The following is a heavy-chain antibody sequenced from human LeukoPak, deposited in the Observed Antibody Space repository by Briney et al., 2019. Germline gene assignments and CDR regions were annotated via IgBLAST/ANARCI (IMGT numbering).Heavy chain of an antibody. CDR2: INPNSGGT. CDR1: GYTFTRYY. J-gene: IGHJ6*02. CDR3: ARVPVSYYYGMDV. V-gene: IGHV1-2*02. Sequence: ASVNVSCKASGYTFTRYYMHWVRQAPGQGLEWMGWINPNSGGTNYAQKFQGRVTMTRDTSTSTDYMELSRLIYDDTAMYYCARVPVSYYYGMDVWGQGTTVTVSS.